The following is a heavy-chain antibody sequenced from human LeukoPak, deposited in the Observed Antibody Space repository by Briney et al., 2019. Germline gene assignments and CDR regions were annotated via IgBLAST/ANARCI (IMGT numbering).Heavy chain of an antibody. CDR1: GFTFSSYA. J-gene: IGHJ6*02. D-gene: IGHD2-2*01. Sequence: PGGSLRLSCAASGFTFSSYAMSWVRQAPGKGLERVSAISGSGGSTYYADSVKGRFTISRDNSKNTLYLQMNSLRAEDTAVYYCTRHSDTYCSRANCYVDNFYGLDVWGQGTRVTVSS. CDR2: ISGSGGST. CDR3: TRHSDTYCSRANCYVDNFYGLDV. V-gene: IGHV3-23*01.